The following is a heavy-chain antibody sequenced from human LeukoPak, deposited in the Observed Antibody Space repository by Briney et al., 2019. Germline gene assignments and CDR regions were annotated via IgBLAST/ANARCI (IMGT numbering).Heavy chain of an antibody. CDR3: AKGRRDFGSGYDNNWFDP. Sequence: PGRSLRLSCAASGFTFYDYAMHWVRQAPGKGLEWVSGISWNSGSIGYADSVKGRFTISRDNAKNSLYLQMNSLRAEDTALYYCAKGRRDFGSGYDNNWFDPWGQGTLVTVSS. CDR1: GFTFYDYA. D-gene: IGHD3-3*01. V-gene: IGHV3-9*01. CDR2: ISWNSGSI. J-gene: IGHJ5*02.